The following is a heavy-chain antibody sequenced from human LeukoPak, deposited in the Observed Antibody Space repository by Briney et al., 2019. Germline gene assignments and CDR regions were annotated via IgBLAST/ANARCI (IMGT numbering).Heavy chain of an antibody. Sequence: PGGSLRLSCAASGFTFSSYAMSWVRQAPGKGLEWVSAISGSGGSTYYADSVKGRFTISRDNSKNTLYLQMNSLRAEDTAVYYCAKLSGSVTIFGVAPDYWGQGTLVTVSS. CDR2: ISGSGGST. CDR3: AKLSGSVTIFGVAPDY. V-gene: IGHV3-23*01. J-gene: IGHJ4*02. D-gene: IGHD3-3*01. CDR1: GFTFSSYA.